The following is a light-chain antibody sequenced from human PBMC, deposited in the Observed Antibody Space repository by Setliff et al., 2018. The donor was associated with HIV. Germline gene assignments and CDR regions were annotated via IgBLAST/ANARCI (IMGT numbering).Light chain of an antibody. Sequence: QSVLAQPASVSGSPGQSITISCTGTSSDVGGHNYVSWYQQHPGKAPKRIIYEVSYRPSGVSNRFSGSKSGNTASLTTSGLQAEDEAEYHCSSYTTSNTVPHVFGTGTKVTVL. CDR3: SSYTTSNTVPHV. J-gene: IGLJ1*01. CDR1: SSDVGGHNY. CDR2: EVS. V-gene: IGLV2-14*01.